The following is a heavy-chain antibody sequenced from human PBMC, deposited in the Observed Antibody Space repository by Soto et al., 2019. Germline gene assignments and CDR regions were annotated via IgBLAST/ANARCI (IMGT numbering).Heavy chain of an antibody. D-gene: IGHD4-17*01. Sequence: HLQLQESGPGLVKSSETLSLTCAVSGGSITSSGFWWSWIRQPPGKGLEWIATIYDTGNTFYNPSLRSRLTISADTSKNQFALNLNSVTAADTAVYYCAKRAYGDPFDPWGQGTLVTVSS. V-gene: IGHV4-39*01. CDR2: IYDTGNT. CDR3: AKRAYGDPFDP. J-gene: IGHJ5*02. CDR1: GGSITSSGFW.